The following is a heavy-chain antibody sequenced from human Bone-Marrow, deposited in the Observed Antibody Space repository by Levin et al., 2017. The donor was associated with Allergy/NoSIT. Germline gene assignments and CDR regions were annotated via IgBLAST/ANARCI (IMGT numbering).Heavy chain of an antibody. D-gene: IGHD1-26*01. CDR2: IVPFYGTT. J-gene: IGHJ3*02. V-gene: IGHV1-69*13. CDR3: AREKFGIVGDSEAFDI. CDR1: GGTFSTYT. Sequence: ASVKVSCKASGGTFSTYTINWVRQAPGQGLEWMGGIVPFYGTTTYSQKFQGRVTITAHASTSTAYMELTSLRSEDTAMYYCAREKFGIVGDSEAFDIWGQGTMVIVSS.